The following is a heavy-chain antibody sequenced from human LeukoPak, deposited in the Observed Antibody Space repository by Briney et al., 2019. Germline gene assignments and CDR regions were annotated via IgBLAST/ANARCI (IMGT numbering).Heavy chain of an antibody. D-gene: IGHD2-2*01. J-gene: IGHJ6*03. CDR2: ITLSGGST. CDR1: GFTFSSYD. V-gene: IGHV3-23*01. Sequence: GGSLRLSCAASGFTFSSYDMSWVRQAPGKGLEWVSSITLSGGSTFYADSVMGRFTISRDNSQNALYLQMNSLNAEDTAVYYCAKRGNPAVGHHYLDVWGKGTTVSVSS. CDR3: AKRGNPAVGHHYLDV.